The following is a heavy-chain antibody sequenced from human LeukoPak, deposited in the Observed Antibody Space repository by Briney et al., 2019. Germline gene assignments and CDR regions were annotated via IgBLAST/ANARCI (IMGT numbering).Heavy chain of an antibody. CDR1: GFTFDDYA. Sequence: QTGGSLRLSCAASGFTFDDYAMSWVRQTPGKGLEWVSATSSSDAGKYYADSVRGRFTISRDNSRNTMYLQMNSLRVEDAAVYYCAKAPVTSCRGAFCYPFDSWGQGTLVTVSS. J-gene: IGHJ4*02. D-gene: IGHD2-15*01. V-gene: IGHV3-23*01. CDR2: TSSSDAGK. CDR3: AKAPVTSCRGAFCYPFDS.